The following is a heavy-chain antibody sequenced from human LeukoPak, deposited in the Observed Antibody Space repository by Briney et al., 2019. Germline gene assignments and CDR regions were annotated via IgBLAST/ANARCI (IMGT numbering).Heavy chain of an antibody. V-gene: IGHV3-23*01. Sequence: GGSLRLSCAASGFTFSSYAMSWVRQAPGQGVEWVSVISGSGGYTYYADSVKGRFTISRDNSKNTLYLQMSSLRAEDTAVYYCAKESAAGVYWYFDLWGRGTLVTVSS. CDR1: GFTFSSYA. J-gene: IGHJ2*01. CDR3: AKESAAGVYWYFDL. D-gene: IGHD6-13*01. CDR2: ISGSGGYT.